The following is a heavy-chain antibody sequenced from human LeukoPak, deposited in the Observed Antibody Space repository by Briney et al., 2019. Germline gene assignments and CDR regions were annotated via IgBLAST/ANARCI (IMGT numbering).Heavy chain of an antibody. V-gene: IGHV3-9*01. J-gene: IGHJ4*02. Sequence: PGGSLRLSCAASGFTFDDYAMHWVRQAPGKGLEWVSGVSWNSGSIGYADSVKGRFTISRDNAKNSLYLQMNSLRAEDTALYYCAKGGPEAMATAPEIWGQGTLVTVSS. CDR1: GFTFDDYA. CDR3: AKGGPEAMATAPEI. D-gene: IGHD5-18*01. CDR2: VSWNSGSI.